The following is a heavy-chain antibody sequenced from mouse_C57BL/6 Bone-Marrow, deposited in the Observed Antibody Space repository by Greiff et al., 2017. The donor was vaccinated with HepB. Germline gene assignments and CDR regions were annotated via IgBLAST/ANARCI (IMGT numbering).Heavy chain of an antibody. V-gene: IGHV2-2*01. CDR3: ARNGDGSRWYFDV. Sequence: QVQLQQSGPGLVQPSQSLSITCTASGFSLTSDGVHWVRQSPGKGLEWLGVIWSGGSTDYNAAFISRLSISKDNSTSQVFFKMNRLQADDTAIYYCARNGDGSRWYFDVWGTVTTVTVSS. J-gene: IGHJ1*03. CDR2: IWSGGST. D-gene: IGHD1-1*01. CDR1: GFSLTSDG.